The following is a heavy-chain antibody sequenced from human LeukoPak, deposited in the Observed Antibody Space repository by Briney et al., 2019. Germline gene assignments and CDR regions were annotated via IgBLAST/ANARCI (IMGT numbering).Heavy chain of an antibody. CDR1: GGSISSYY. CDR3: ARGNYYDSSSPLTPYFDY. D-gene: IGHD3-22*01. J-gene: IGHJ4*02. Sequence: SETLSLTCTVSGGSISSYYWSWIRQPPGKGLEWIGYIYYSGSTNYNPSLKSRVTISVDTSKNQFSLKLSSVTAADTAVYYCARGNYYDSSSPLTPYFDYWGQGTLVTVSS. V-gene: IGHV4-59*12. CDR2: IYYSGST.